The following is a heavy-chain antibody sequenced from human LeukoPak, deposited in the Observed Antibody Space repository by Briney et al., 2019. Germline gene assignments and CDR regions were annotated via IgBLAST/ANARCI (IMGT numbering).Heavy chain of an antibody. CDR3: ARADYYYDSSGHTGSGALPRIAWFDP. CDR2: IYYSGST. CDR1: GGSISRYS. J-gene: IGHJ5*02. D-gene: IGHD3-22*01. Sequence: SETLSLTCTVSGGSISRYSWSWIRQPPGKGLEWIGYIYYSGSTYYNPSLKSRVTISVDTSKNQFSLKLSSVTAADTAVYYCARADYYYDSSGHTGSGALPRIAWFDPWGQGTLVTVSS. V-gene: IGHV4-59*12.